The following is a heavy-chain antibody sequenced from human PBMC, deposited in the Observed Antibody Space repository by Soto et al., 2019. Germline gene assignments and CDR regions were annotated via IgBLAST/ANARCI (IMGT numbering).Heavy chain of an antibody. Sequence: QVQLVESGGGVVQPGRSLRLSCAASGFTFSSYGMHWVRQAPGKGLEWVAVISSDGSNKYYADSVKGRFTISRDNSKNTLYLQMNSLRAEDTAVYYCAKRSYWDYWGQGTLVTVSS. D-gene: IGHD2-8*02. CDR2: ISSDGSNK. J-gene: IGHJ4*02. V-gene: IGHV3-30*18. CDR3: AKRSYWDY. CDR1: GFTFSSYG.